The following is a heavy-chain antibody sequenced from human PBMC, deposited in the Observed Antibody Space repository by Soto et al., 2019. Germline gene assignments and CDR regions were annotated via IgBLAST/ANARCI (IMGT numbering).Heavy chain of an antibody. CDR1: GFTFSSYW. CDR2: IKQDGIEK. Sequence: VQLVESGGGLVQPGGSLRPSCAASGFTFSSYWMSWVLHAPGQGLEWVPNIKQDGIEKYAMDSVTGRFTISRDNATNSLCPQMKRLVAESMAVFYCARAGGWGSGCREEDLVYWFQGTLVTVSS. J-gene: IGHJ4*02. CDR3: ARAGGWGSGCREEDLVY. D-gene: IGHD3-10*01. V-gene: IGHV3-7*01.